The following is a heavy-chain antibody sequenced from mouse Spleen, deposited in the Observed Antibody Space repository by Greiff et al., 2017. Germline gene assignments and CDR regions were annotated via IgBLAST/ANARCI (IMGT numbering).Heavy chain of an antibody. CDR3: ARDARGWYCGV. Sequence: VQLQQSGPGLVKPSQSLSLTCTVTGYSITSDYAWNWIRQFPGNKLEWMGYISYSGSTSYNPSLKSRISITRDTSKNQFFLQLNSVTTEDTATYYCARDARGWYCGVWGAGTTVTVSS. CDR1: GYSITSDYA. CDR2: ISYSGST. J-gene: IGHJ1*01. V-gene: IGHV3-2*02.